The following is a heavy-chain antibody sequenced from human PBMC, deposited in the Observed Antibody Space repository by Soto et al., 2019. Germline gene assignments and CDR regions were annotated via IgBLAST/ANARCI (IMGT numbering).Heavy chain of an antibody. J-gene: IGHJ6*02. V-gene: IGHV4-30-4*01. CDR1: GGSISSGDYY. CDR3: ARGPYDYAWGSHPDRPAYYFNGMDV. Sequence: QVQLQESGPGLVKPSQTLSLTCTVSGGSISSGDYYWSWIRQPRGKGLEWIGYIYYSGSTYYNPSLESRVIISVDTSTNKLSLKLTSVTAADTAVYYCARGPYDYAWGSHPDRPAYYFNGMDVWGQGTAVTVSS. D-gene: IGHD3-16*02. CDR2: IYYSGST.